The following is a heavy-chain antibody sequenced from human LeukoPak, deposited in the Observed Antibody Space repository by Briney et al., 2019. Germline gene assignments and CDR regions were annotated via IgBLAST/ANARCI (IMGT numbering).Heavy chain of an antibody. CDR2: ISSSGSTI. Sequence: GGSLRLSCAASGFTFSSYEMNWVRQAPGKGLEGVSYISSSGSTIYYADSVKGRFTISRDNAKNSLYLQMNRLRAEDTAVYYCATMTTVVDYWGQGTLVTVS. D-gene: IGHD4-23*01. CDR1: GFTFSSYE. V-gene: IGHV3-48*03. J-gene: IGHJ4*02. CDR3: ATMTTVVDY.